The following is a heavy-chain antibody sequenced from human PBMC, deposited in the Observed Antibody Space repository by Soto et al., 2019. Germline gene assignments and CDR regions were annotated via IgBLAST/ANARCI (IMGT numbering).Heavy chain of an antibody. D-gene: IGHD3-16*01. V-gene: IGHV3-74*01. CDR1: GFTFSSYW. CDR2: INSDGSRI. CDR3: AGDIAGGGKY. Sequence: EVQLVESGGGLVQPGGSLRLSCAASGFTFSSYWMHGVRQAPGKGLVWVSRINSDGSRISYADSVKGRFTISRDNAKNTLYLQMNSLRAEDTAVYYCAGDIAGGGKYWGQGTLVTVSS. J-gene: IGHJ4*02.